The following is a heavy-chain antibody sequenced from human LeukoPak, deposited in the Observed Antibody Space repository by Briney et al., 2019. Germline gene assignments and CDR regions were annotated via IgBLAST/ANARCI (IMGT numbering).Heavy chain of an antibody. CDR3: ARDRKSGSYQGGFDP. V-gene: IGHV3-48*01. D-gene: IGHD1-26*01. CDR2: ISVSGST. CDR1: GFILDSYS. Sequence: PGGSLRLSCGASGFILDSYSMIWVRQAPGKGLEYIAYISVSGSTDYADSVKGRFTISRDRAKNSLYLQMNRLRGEDTAVYYCARDRKSGSYQGGFDPWGQGTLVTVSS. J-gene: IGHJ5*02.